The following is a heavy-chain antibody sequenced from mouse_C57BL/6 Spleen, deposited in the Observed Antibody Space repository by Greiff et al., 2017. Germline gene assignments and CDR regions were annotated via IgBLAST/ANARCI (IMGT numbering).Heavy chain of an antibody. V-gene: IGHV1-7*01. CDR1: GFTFTSYW. CDR3: ARGYIDY. J-gene: IGHJ4*01. Sequence: QVKLQQSGAELAKPGASVKLSCTASGFTFTSYWMHWVKQRPGQGLEWIGYINPSSGYTKYNQKFKDKVTLSTDKSSSTAYLQLSSLSYENATEYCYARGYIDYWGQGTSVTVSS. CDR2: INPSSGYT.